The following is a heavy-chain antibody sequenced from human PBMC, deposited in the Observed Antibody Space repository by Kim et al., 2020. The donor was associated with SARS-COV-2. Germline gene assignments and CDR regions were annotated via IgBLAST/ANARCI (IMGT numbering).Heavy chain of an antibody. D-gene: IGHD3-10*01. CDR3: ARNFGSATTIGDV. V-gene: IGHV3-33*01. J-gene: IGHJ3*01. CDR2: IRSDESKR. CDR1: GFTFSPFA. Sequence: GGSLRLSCTASGFTFSPFAMHWVRQAPGKGLEWVAVIRSDESKRYYAESVKDRFTISRDNSKNTLYLQMNSLRAEDTAIYFCARNFGSATTIGDVWGLGTVVTVSS.